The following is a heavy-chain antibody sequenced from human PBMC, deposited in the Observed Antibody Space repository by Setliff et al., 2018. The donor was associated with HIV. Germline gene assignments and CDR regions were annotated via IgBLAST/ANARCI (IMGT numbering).Heavy chain of an antibody. CDR1: GYSISSGYY. V-gene: IGHV4-38-2*01. D-gene: IGHD6-13*01. Sequence: PSETLSLTCAVSGYSISSGYYWGWIRQPPGKGLEWIGSIYHSESTYYNPSLKSRVTISVDTSKNQFSLKLRSVTAADTAVYYCARIGSGWSVGWFDPWGQGTLVTVSS. CDR2: IYHSEST. J-gene: IGHJ5*02. CDR3: ARIGSGWSVGWFDP.